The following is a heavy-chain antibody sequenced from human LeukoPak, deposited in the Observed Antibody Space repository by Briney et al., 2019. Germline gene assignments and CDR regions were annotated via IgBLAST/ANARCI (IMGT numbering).Heavy chain of an antibody. V-gene: IGHV3-74*01. CDR3: AKDHYWSIDY. D-gene: IGHD3-3*01. Sequence: GGSLRLSCAASGFDFSSNWMHWVRHAPVQGLVWVSRIKGDGISTNYADSVKGRFTISRDIAKNTLYLQMNSLRAEDTGVYYCAKDHYWSIDYWGRGTLVTVSS. CDR2: IKGDGIST. CDR1: GFDFSSNW. J-gene: IGHJ4*02.